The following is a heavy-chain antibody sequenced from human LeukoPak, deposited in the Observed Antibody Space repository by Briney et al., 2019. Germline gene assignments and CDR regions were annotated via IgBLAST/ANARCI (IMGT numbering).Heavy chain of an antibody. Sequence: ASVKVSCKASGYTFTTYGVSWVRQAPGQGLEWMGWISADNGKTNYAQNVRGRVTMTTDTFTSTAYMELRSLRSDDTAVYYCARDRSGYPYSTYFFDYWGQGTLVTVSS. V-gene: IGHV1-18*01. D-gene: IGHD3-3*01. J-gene: IGHJ4*02. CDR2: ISADNGKT. CDR1: GYTFTTYG. CDR3: ARDRSGYPYSTYFFDY.